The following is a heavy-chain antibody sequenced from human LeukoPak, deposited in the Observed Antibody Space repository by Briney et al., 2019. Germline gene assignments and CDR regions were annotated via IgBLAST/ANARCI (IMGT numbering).Heavy chain of an antibody. CDR2: ISGSSGRT. CDR1: GFTFNSYA. V-gene: IGHV3-23*01. D-gene: IGHD2-15*01. CDR3: AKWGCSGGSCYPFDY. Sequence: GGSLRLPCAASGFTFNSYAMSWVRQAPGKGLEWVSAISGSSGRTYDADSVKGRFTISRDNSKNTLYLQMNSLRAEDTAVYYCAKWGCSGGSCYPFDYWGQGTLVTVSS. J-gene: IGHJ4*02.